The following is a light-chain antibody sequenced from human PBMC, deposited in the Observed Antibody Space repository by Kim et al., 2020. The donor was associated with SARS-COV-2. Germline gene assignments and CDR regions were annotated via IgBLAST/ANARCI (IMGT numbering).Light chain of an antibody. CDR1: QSVSSN. Sequence: EMVMTQSPATLSVSPGERATLSCRASQSVSSNLAWYQQKPGQAPRLLIYGASTRATGIPARFSGSGSGTEFTLTISSLQSEDFAVYSCQKYNNWPPITFGQGTRMEIK. J-gene: IGKJ5*01. V-gene: IGKV3-15*01. CDR2: GAS. CDR3: QKYNNWPPIT.